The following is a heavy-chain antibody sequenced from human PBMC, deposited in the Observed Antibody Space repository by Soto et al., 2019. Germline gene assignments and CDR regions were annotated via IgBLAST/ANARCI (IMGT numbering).Heavy chain of an antibody. CDR1: GFSPRTSGMC. CDR3: ARIMVITNDAFDI. Sequence: SGPTLVNPTQTLPLTCTFSGFSPRTSGMCVAWVRHPPGKALEWLARIDWDDDKYYSTSLKTRLTISKDTSKNQVVLTMTKMDPVDTATYYCARIMVITNDAFDIWGQGTMVTV. J-gene: IGHJ3*02. D-gene: IGHD3-22*01. CDR2: IDWDDDK. V-gene: IGHV2-70*11.